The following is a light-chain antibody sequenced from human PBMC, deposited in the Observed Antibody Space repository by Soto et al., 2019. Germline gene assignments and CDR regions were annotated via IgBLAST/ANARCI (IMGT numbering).Light chain of an antibody. J-gene: IGLJ1*01. CDR1: SSDVGSYNL. Sequence: QSALTQPASVSGSPGQSITISCTGTSSDVGSYNLVSWYQQHPGKAPKLMIYEVGKRPSGVSNRFSGSKSGNTASLTISGLQAEDEADYYCCSYAGSSTVFGTGTKVTVL. V-gene: IGLV2-23*02. CDR3: CSYAGSSTV. CDR2: EVG.